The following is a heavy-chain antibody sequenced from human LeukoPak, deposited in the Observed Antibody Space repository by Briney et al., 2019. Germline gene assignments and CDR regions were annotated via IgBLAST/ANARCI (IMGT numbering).Heavy chain of an antibody. CDR1: GFTFSSYW. Sequence: GGSLRLSCAASGFTFSSYWMSWVRQAPGKGLEWVANIRQDGSEKYYVDSVKGRFTISRDNAKNSLYLQMNSLRAEDTAVYYCARDGYSSGYDFDYWGQGTLVTVSS. V-gene: IGHV3-7*01. CDR3: ARDGYSSGYDFDY. D-gene: IGHD6-19*01. CDR2: IRQDGSEK. J-gene: IGHJ4*02.